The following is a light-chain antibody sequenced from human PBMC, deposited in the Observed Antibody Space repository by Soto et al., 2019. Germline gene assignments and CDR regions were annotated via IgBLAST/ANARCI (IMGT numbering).Light chain of an antibody. CDR1: QSISSY. V-gene: IGKV1-39*01. J-gene: IGKJ4*01. Sequence: DLQMTQSPSSLSASVGDRVTVTCRASQSISSYLNWFQQIPGKGPKLLIYGASKLQSGVPSRFSGSGSGTDFALTISSLQPEDFATYFCQQSYSTPLTFGGGTKVEIK. CDR2: GAS. CDR3: QQSYSTPLT.